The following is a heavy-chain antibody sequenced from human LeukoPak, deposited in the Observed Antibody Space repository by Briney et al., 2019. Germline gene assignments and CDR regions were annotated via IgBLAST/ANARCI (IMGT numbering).Heavy chain of an antibody. CDR2: INPDTGVT. CDR3: ARFYNGNQNFDC. Sequence: ASVRVSCKASGYTFTGYYIHWVRQAPGQGLEWMGWINPDTGVTKYAQKFQGRVTMTRDTSISTAYMELSRLRSDDTAVYYCARFYNGNQNFDCWGQGTLVAVSS. D-gene: IGHD2-8*01. J-gene: IGHJ4*02. CDR1: GYTFTGYY. V-gene: IGHV1-2*02.